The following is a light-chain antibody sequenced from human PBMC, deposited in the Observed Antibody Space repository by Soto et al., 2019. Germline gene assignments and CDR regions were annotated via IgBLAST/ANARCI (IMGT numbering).Light chain of an antibody. J-gene: IGKJ2*01. CDR2: DAS. V-gene: IGKV1-5*01. CDR1: QSIDSW. Sequence: DIQMTQSPSTLSASVGDRVTIACRASQSIDSWLAWYQQKPGKAPKFLIYDASDLESGVPSRFSGSGPGTEFTLTISSLQPDDFATYYCQQYRGKPFTFGQGTKVEIK. CDR3: QQYRGKPFT.